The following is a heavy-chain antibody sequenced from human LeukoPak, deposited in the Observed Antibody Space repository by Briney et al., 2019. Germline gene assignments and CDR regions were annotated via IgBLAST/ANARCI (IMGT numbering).Heavy chain of an antibody. V-gene: IGHV3-23*01. CDR2: ISAGGTST. D-gene: IGHD3-10*01. Sequence: GGSLRLSCAASGFTVSSNYMSWVRQAPGKGLEWVSTISAGGTSTYFADSVKGRFTISRDNSKNTVHLQMKSLRVGDTAIYYCAKDTRVRGGNNWFDPWGQGTPVTVSS. CDR3: AKDTRVRGGNNWFDP. CDR1: GFTVSSNY. J-gene: IGHJ5*02.